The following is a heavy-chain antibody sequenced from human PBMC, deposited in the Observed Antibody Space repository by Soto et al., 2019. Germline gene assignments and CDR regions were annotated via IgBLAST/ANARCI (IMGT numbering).Heavy chain of an antibody. Sequence: SVKVSCKASGGTFSNSAIIWVRQAPGQGLEWMGGILPIFGTPNYAQKFQGRLTISADEFSSTAYMELNILRSEDTAVYYCATPAEALGAAMLKGLAHWGQGSLVTVSS. CDR2: ILPIFGTP. V-gene: IGHV1-69*13. J-gene: IGHJ4*02. D-gene: IGHD3-16*01. CDR1: GGTFSNSA. CDR3: ATPAEALGAAMLKGLAH.